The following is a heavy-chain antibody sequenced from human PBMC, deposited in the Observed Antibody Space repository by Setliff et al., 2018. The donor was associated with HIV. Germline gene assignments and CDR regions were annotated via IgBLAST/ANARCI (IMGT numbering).Heavy chain of an antibody. CDR1: GGTLSNYV. V-gene: IGHV1-69*13. CDR3: ARDSEWGSYIFWTFDI. D-gene: IGHD1-26*01. J-gene: IGHJ3*02. Sequence: SVKVSCKTSGGTLSNYVITWVRQAPGQGLEWMGMIIPMYNIPAYAQKFQGRVTFTADESTSTAYMELRSLRSDDTAVYYCARDSEWGSYIFWTFDIWGQGTMVTVSS. CDR2: IIPMYNIP.